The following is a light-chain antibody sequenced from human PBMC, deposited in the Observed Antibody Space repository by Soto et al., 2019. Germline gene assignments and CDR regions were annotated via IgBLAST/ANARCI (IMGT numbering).Light chain of an antibody. Sequence: DIQMTQSPSSLSTSVGDRVTITCRASQITNSYLNWYQQKPGKAPKLLIHATSNLQSGVPSRFSGSGSGTDYTLTISSLQPEDFATYYCQQSYSTPPTFGGGTKVEIK. V-gene: IGKV1-39*01. CDR3: QQSYSTPPT. J-gene: IGKJ4*01. CDR2: ATS. CDR1: QITNSY.